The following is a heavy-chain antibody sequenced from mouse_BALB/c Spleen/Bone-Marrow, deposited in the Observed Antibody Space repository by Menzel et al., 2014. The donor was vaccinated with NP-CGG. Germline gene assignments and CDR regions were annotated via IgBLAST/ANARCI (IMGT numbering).Heavy chain of an antibody. CDR1: GFDFSRYW. CDR3: ARPRIYYYGSSYLWYFDV. J-gene: IGHJ1*01. CDR2: INPDSSTI. Sequence: EVKVIESGGGLVQPGGSLKLSCAASGFDFSRYWMSWARQAPGKGLEWIGEINPDSSTINYTPSLKDKFIISRDNAKNTLYLQMSKVRSEDTALYYCARPRIYYYGSSYLWYFDVWGAGTTVTVSS. V-gene: IGHV4-1*02. D-gene: IGHD1-1*01.